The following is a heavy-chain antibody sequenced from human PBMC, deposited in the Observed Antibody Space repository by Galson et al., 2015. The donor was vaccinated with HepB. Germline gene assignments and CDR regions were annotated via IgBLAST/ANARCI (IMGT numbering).Heavy chain of an antibody. CDR3: ARDRGWNDVYIWDAFDI. D-gene: IGHD1-1*01. CDR1: GYTFTSYA. CDR2: INAGNGNT. Sequence: SVKVPCKASGYTFTSYAMHWVRQAPGQRLEWMGWINAGNGNTKYSQKFQGRVTITRDTSASTAYMELSSLRSEDTAVYYCARDRGWNDVYIWDAFDIWGQGTMVTVSS. V-gene: IGHV1-3*01. J-gene: IGHJ3*02.